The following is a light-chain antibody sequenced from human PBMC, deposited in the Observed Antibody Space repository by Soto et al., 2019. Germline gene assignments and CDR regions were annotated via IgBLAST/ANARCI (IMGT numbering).Light chain of an antibody. V-gene: IGLV1-40*01. CDR2: GNN. CDR1: SSNIGAGYD. Sequence: QSVLTQPPSVSGAPGQRVTISCTGSSSNIGAGYDVHWYQQLPGTAPKLLIYGNNNRPSGVPERVSGSKSGTSASLAITGLQAEDEADYYCQSYDSSLSGYVFGPGTKLTVL. J-gene: IGLJ1*01. CDR3: QSYDSSLSGYV.